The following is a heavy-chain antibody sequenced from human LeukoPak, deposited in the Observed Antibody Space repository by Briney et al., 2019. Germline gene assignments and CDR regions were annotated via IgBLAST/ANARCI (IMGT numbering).Heavy chain of an antibody. CDR2: IYSGGST. Sequence: GGSLRLSCAASGFTVSSNYMSWVRQAPGKGLEWVSVIYSGGSTYHADSVKGRFTISRDNSKNTLYLQMNSLRAEDTAVYYCARDPEGGSYYYGMDVWGQGTTVTVSS. V-gene: IGHV3-53*01. CDR1: GFTVSSNY. CDR3: ARDPEGGSYYYGMDV. J-gene: IGHJ6*02. D-gene: IGHD1-26*01.